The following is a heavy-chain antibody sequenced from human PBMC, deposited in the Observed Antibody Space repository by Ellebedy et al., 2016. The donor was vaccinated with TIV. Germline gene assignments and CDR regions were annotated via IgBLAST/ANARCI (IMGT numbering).Heavy chain of an antibody. CDR3: ARVHGDYRIDY. CDR1: GFTFSTDS. CDR2: MSGTSSYV. J-gene: IGHJ4*02. D-gene: IGHD4-17*01. V-gene: IGHV3-21*06. Sequence: GESLKISCAASGFTFSTDSMNWVRQAPGRGLEWVSSMSGTSSYVHYADSVEGRFTISRDNAKNSLYLHMSSLRVEDTAVYYCARVHGDYRIDYWGPGTLVTVSS.